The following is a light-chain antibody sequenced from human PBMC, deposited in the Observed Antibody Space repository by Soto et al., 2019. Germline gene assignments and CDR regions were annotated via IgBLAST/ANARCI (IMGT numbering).Light chain of an antibody. V-gene: IGKV1-5*01. CDR2: DAS. J-gene: IGKJ1*01. CDR1: QTVNRW. Sequence: IQMTQSPSTLSASVGDRFTITCRASQTVNRWLAWYQQKPGKAPSLLIYDASVLENGVPSRFSGRGSDTEFTLTISSLRPEDFATYYCQQYNSYSPTFGQGTKVDIK. CDR3: QQYNSYSPT.